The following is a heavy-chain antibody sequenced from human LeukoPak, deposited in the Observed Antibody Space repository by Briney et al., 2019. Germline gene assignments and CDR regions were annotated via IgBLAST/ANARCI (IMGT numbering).Heavy chain of an antibody. CDR1: GFTFSSYG. D-gene: IGHD6-19*01. CDR3: ARGSSGWYAGGVGAEYFQH. CDR2: IRYDGSNK. V-gene: IGHV3-30*02. J-gene: IGHJ1*01. Sequence: PGGSLRLSCAASGFTFSSYGMHWVRQAPGKGLEWVAFIRYDGSNKYYADSVKGRFTISRDNSKNTLYLQMNSLRAEDTAVYYCARGSSGWYAGGVGAEYFQHWGQGTLVTVSS.